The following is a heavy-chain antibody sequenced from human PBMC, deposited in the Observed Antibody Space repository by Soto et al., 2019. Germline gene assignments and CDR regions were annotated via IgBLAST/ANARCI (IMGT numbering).Heavy chain of an antibody. CDR2: ISYDGSNK. D-gene: IGHD6-13*01. V-gene: IGHV3-30-3*01. CDR1: GFTFSSYA. CDR3: ARDGSSWTTYYFDY. Sequence: GGSLRLSCAASGFTFSSYAMHWVRQAPGKGLEWVAVISYDGSNKYYADSVKGRFTISRDNSKNTLYLQMNSLRAEDTAVYYCARDGSSWTTYYFDYWGQGTLVTVSS. J-gene: IGHJ4*02.